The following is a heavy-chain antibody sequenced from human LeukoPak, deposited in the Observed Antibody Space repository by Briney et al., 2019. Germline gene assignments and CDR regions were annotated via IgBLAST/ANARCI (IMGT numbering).Heavy chain of an antibody. Sequence: SETLSLTCALHRGSFSGYYWSSIRQPPGKGLEWIGEINHSGSTNYNPSLKSRVTISVDTSKNQFSLNLSSVTAADTAVYYCARRIWYHDILTAYNIWGQGTPVTVSS. J-gene: IGHJ4*02. CDR3: ARRIWYHDILTAYNI. D-gene: IGHD3-9*01. CDR2: INHSGST. CDR1: RGSFSGYY. V-gene: IGHV4-34*01.